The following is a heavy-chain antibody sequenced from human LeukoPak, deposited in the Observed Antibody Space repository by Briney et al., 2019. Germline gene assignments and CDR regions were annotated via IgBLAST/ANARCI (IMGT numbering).Heavy chain of an antibody. V-gene: IGHV3-48*02. CDR2: ISSSGGII. CDR1: GFTFSTYS. D-gene: IGHD5-24*01. Sequence: GSLRLSCAGSGFTFSTYSMTWVRQAPGKGLEWLSYISSSGGIIHYADSVKGRFTISRDNAKNSLYLQMNSLRDEDTAVYYCARDPDGQITGWGQGTLVTVSS. J-gene: IGHJ4*02. CDR3: ARDPDGQITG.